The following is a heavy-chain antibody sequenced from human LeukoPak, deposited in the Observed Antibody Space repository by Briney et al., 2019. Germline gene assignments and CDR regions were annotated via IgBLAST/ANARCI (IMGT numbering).Heavy chain of an antibody. CDR1: GFTFSSYG. V-gene: IGHV3-30*18. J-gene: IGHJ4*02. CDR3: AKGGHFDYGDYARQYDY. CDR2: ISYDGSNK. Sequence: EGSLRLSCAASGFTFSSYGMHWVRQAPGKGLEWVAVISYDGSNKYYADSVKGRFTISRDNSKNTLYLQMNSLRAEDTAVYYCAKGGHFDYGDYARQYDYWGQGTLVTVSS. D-gene: IGHD4-17*01.